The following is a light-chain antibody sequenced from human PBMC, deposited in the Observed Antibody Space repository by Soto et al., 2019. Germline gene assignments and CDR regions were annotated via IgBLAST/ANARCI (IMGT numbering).Light chain of an antibody. V-gene: IGKV4-1*01. Sequence: DIVMTQSPDSLSVSRGERATINCRSSQTVLHSSNNKNYLAWYQQKPGQPPKLLIYWASTRDSGVPDRFSGSGSGTDFTLTISSLQAEDVAVYSCQQYYRTPITFGGGTKVDIK. CDR1: QTVLHSSNNKNY. J-gene: IGKJ4*01. CDR3: QQYYRTPIT. CDR2: WAS.